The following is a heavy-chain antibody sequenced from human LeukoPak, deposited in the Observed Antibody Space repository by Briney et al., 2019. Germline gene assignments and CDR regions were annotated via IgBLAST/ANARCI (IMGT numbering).Heavy chain of an antibody. V-gene: IGHV3-74*01. Sequence: GGSLRLSCVASGFTFSSYWMQWVRQAPGKGLVWVSRINGDGSSTSYADSVKGRFTISRDNAKNTLYLQMNSLRVEDTAIYYCAKDDDDGDHVVVDHWGQGTLVTVSS. D-gene: IGHD4-17*01. CDR1: GFTFSSYW. CDR3: AKDDDDGDHVVVDH. J-gene: IGHJ4*02. CDR2: INGDGSST.